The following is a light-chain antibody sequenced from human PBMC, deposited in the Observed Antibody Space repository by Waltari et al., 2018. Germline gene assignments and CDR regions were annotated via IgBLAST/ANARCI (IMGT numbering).Light chain of an antibody. Sequence: QSVLTQPPSASGTPGQRVTISCSGSSSNIGSNYVYWYQQLPGTAPTLLIYTNNRRPSGVPDRFSDSKSGTSASLVISELRSEDEADYYCAAWDDSLSAMVFGGGTKLTVL. J-gene: IGLJ2*01. V-gene: IGLV1-47*02. CDR1: SSNIGSNY. CDR2: TNN. CDR3: AAWDDSLSAMV.